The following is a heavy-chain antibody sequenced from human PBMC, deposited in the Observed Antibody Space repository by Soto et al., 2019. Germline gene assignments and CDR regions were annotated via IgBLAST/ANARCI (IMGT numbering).Heavy chain of an antibody. D-gene: IGHD3-3*01. CDR3: AKDRDFGVVYDAFDI. V-gene: IGHV3-9*01. Sequence: PGGSLRLSCAASGFTFSSYAMHWVRQAPGKGLEWVSGISWNSGSIGYADSVKGRFTISRDNAKNSLYLQMNSLRAEDTALYYCAKDRDFGVVYDAFDIWGQGTMVTVSS. CDR2: ISWNSGSI. J-gene: IGHJ3*02. CDR1: GFTFSSYA.